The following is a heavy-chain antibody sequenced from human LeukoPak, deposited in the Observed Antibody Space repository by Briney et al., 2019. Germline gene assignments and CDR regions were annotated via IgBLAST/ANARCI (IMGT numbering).Heavy chain of an antibody. V-gene: IGHV3-23*01. CDR1: EFTFGSYA. J-gene: IGHJ4*02. CDR2: VSGGGGST. CDR3: AKDLRSSSSRGVFGS. D-gene: IGHD6-6*01. Sequence: GSLRLSCAASEFTFGSYAMNWVRQAPGKGLEWVSAVSGGGGSTYYADSVKGRFTISRDNSRNTVNLQMNSLTVEDTAVYYCAKDLRSSSSRGVFGSWGQGTLVTVSS.